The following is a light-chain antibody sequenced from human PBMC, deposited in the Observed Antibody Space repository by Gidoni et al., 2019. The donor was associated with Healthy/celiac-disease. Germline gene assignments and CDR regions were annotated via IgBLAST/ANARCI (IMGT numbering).Light chain of an antibody. CDR2: KAS. CDR1: QSSSSW. CDR3: QQYNRYPLT. V-gene: IGKV1-5*03. J-gene: IGKJ1*01. Sequence: IQMTQSPSTLSASVGDRVTSTCRASQSSSSWLAWYQQKPGKAPKLLIYKASSLVSGVPSRFSCSRSGTDFTLTISSLQPDDFATHYCQQYNRYPLTFGQGTKVEIK.